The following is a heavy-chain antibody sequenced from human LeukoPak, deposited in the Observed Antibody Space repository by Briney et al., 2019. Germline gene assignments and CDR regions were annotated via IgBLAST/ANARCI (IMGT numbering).Heavy chain of an antibody. D-gene: IGHD3-10*01. CDR2: IYTSGST. V-gene: IGHV4-61*02. Sequence: SQTLSLTCTVSGGSISSGSYYWSWIRQPAGKRLEWIGRIYTSGSTNYNPSLKSRVTISVDTSKNQFSLKLSSVTAADTAVYYCAREVVTMVRGVIVDYWGQGTLVTVSS. J-gene: IGHJ4*02. CDR1: GGSISSGSYY. CDR3: AREVVTMVRGVIVDY.